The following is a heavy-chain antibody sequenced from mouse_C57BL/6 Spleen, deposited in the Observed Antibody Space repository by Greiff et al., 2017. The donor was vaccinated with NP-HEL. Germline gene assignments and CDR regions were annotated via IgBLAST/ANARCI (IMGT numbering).Heavy chain of an antibody. Sequence: QVQLQQSGPELVKPGASVKISCKASGYAFSSSWMNWVKQRPGKGLEWIGRIYPGGGDTNYNGKFKGKATLTADKSSSTAYMQLSSRTSADSAVYFCAREGDPDYFDYWGQGTTLTVSS. CDR1: GYAFSSSW. V-gene: IGHV1-82*01. D-gene: IGHD3-3*01. J-gene: IGHJ2*01. CDR2: IYPGGGDT. CDR3: AREGDPDYFDY.